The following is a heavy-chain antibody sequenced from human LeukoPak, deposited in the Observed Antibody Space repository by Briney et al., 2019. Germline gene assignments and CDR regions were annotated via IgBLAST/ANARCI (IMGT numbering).Heavy chain of an antibody. D-gene: IGHD4-23*01. Sequence: PGGSLRLSCAASGFTFSNYAMSWVRQAPGKGLEWVSVISGSGGSTYYADSVKGRFTISRDNAKNSLYLQMNSLRAEDTAVYYCARGGNSIFDYWGQGTLVTVSS. CDR2: ISGSGGST. J-gene: IGHJ4*02. CDR1: GFTFSNYA. V-gene: IGHV3-23*01. CDR3: ARGGNSIFDY.